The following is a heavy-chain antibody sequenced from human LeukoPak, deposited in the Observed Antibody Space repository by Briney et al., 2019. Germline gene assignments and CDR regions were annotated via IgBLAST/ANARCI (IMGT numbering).Heavy chain of an antibody. CDR2: INHSGST. CDR1: GGSISSYY. Sequence: SETLSLTCTVSGGSISSYYWSWIRQPPGKGLEWIGEINHSGSTNYNPSLKSRVTISVDTSKNQFSLKLSSVTAADTAVYYCARTLLYDSSGYYPYYYYYYYMDVWGKGTTVTVSS. J-gene: IGHJ6*03. V-gene: IGHV4-34*01. D-gene: IGHD3-22*01. CDR3: ARTLLYDSSGYYPYYYYYYYMDV.